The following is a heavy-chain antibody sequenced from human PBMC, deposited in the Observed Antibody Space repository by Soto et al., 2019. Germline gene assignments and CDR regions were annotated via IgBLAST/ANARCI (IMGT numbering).Heavy chain of an antibody. Sequence: QVQLVQSGAEVKKPGASVKVSCKASGYTFTSYYMHWVRQAPGQGLERMGIINPSGGSTSYAQKCQGRGTRTRDTSTSTVYKERSSLRAEDTAVYYCARGQTGGKQRWFAVSDYWGQGTLVTVSS. CDR2: INPSGGST. J-gene: IGHJ4*02. V-gene: IGHV1-46*01. CDR1: GYTFTSYY. D-gene: IGHD5-18*01. CDR3: ARGQTGGKQRWFAVSDY.